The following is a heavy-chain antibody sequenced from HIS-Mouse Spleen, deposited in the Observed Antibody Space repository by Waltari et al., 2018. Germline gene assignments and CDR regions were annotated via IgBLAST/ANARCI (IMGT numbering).Heavy chain of an antibody. CDR2: IYYSGST. D-gene: IGHD6-6*01. CDR3: ARVKYSNAFDI. J-gene: IGHJ3*02. CDR1: GGSISSYY. Sequence: QVQLQESGPGLVKPSETLSLTCTVSGGSISSYYWSWIRQPPGKGLEWIGYIYYSGSTNYNPSLKSRVTISVYTSKNQFSLKLSSVTAADTAVYYCARVKYSNAFDIWGQGTMVTVSS. V-gene: IGHV4-59*01.